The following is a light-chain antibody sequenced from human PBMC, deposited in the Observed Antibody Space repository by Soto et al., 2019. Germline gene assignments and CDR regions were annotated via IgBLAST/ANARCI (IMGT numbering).Light chain of an antibody. V-gene: IGKV1-9*01. CDR3: QQLNSFPRT. CDR1: QGVSSY. CDR2: AAS. Sequence: DIQLTQSPSFLSASVGDRVTITCRASQGVSSYLAWYQQKPGKAPRLLIYAASTSQSGVPSRFSGSGSGTDFTLTISSLQPEDFATYYCQQLNSFPRTFGQGTKVDIK. J-gene: IGKJ1*01.